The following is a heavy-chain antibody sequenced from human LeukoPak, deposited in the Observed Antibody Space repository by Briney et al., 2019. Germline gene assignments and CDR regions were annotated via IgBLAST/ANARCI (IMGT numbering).Heavy chain of an antibody. CDR1: GFTFSNYE. CDR3: ARGWRYGDY. CDR2: ISSSGSTK. J-gene: IGHJ4*02. V-gene: IGHV3-48*03. Sequence: GGSLRLSCAASGFTFSNYEMNWVRQAPGKGLEWVSYISSSGSTKYNADSVKGRFTISRDNAKNSLYLQMNSLRVEDTAVYYCARGWRYGDYWGRGTLVTVSS. D-gene: IGHD1-1*01.